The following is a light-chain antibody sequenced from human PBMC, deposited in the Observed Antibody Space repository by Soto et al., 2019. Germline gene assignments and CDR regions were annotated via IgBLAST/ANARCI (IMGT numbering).Light chain of an antibody. CDR1: SSDVGAYDY. Sequence: QSALTQLRSVSESPGQSVTISCTGTSSDVGAYDYVSWYQQHPGKVPKLMIYDVNKRPSGVPHRFSGSKSGKTAFLTISGLQAEDEADYYCLSFAGSYEVFGGGTKLTVL. V-gene: IGLV2-11*01. CDR3: LSFAGSYEV. CDR2: DVN. J-gene: IGLJ2*01.